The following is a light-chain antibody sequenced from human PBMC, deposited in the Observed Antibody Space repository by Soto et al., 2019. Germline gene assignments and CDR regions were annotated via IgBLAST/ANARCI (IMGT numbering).Light chain of an antibody. CDR2: KAS. J-gene: IGKJ1*01. V-gene: IGKV1-5*03. CDR3: AQYNSHSRT. CDR1: QSVSSW. Sequence: DIQMTQSPSTLSASVGDRVTITCRASQSVSSWLACYQQKPGKAPTLLIYKASSLESGVTSKFSGSGAGTEVSLTNISLPPDDFATDYCAQYNSHSRTLGQGTKVEIK.